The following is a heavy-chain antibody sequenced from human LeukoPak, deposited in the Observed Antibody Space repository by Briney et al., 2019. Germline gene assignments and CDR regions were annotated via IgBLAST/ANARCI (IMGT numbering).Heavy chain of an antibody. Sequence: GGSLRLSCAASGFTFSTYWMSWVRQATGRGLEWVANIKHDGSEKFYVDSVRGRFTISRDNAKISLYLQLNSLRAEDTALYYCARITGIEAAGDYWGQGTLVTVSS. CDR1: GFTFSTYW. J-gene: IGHJ4*02. CDR3: ARITGIEAAGDY. V-gene: IGHV3-7*04. CDR2: IKHDGSEK. D-gene: IGHD6-13*01.